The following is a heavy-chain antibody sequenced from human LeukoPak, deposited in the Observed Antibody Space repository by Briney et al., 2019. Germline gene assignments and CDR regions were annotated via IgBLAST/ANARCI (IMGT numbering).Heavy chain of an antibody. D-gene: IGHD6-13*01. V-gene: IGHV4-39*01. Sequence: PSETLSLTCTVSGGSISSSSYYWGWIRQPPGKGLEWIGSIYYSGNTYYNPSHKSRVTISVDTSKKQFSLKLSYVPAADTAVYYCARARDTSRWYQAWYHYSRMDVWGQGTTVTVSS. CDR1: GGSISSSSYY. CDR2: IYYSGNT. J-gene: IGHJ6*02. CDR3: ARARDTSRWYQAWYHYSRMDV.